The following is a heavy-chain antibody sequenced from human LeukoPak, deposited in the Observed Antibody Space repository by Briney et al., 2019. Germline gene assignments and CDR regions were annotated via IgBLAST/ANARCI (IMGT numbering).Heavy chain of an antibody. V-gene: IGHV3-20*04. CDR1: GFTFDDYG. CDR3: ARVGGQQQLVAYYFDY. Sequence: GGSLRLSCAASGFTFDDYGMSWVRQAPGKGLEWVSGINWNGGSTGYADSVKGRFTISRDNAKNSLYLQMNSLRAEDTALYYRARVGGQQQLVAYYFDYWGQGTLVTVSS. D-gene: IGHD6-13*01. CDR2: INWNGGST. J-gene: IGHJ4*02.